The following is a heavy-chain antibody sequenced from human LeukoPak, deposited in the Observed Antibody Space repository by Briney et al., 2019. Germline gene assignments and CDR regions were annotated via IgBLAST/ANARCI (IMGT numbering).Heavy chain of an antibody. CDR3: ARSLKMTYSWLDP. Sequence: SETLSLTCTVSDGSISNYYWDWIRQPAGKGLEWIGRIYTSGTTNYNPSLKTRVTISLDKSKNQFSLKLSSVTAADTAVYYCARSLKMTYSWLDPWGQGAQVTVSS. J-gene: IGHJ5*02. CDR1: DGSISNYY. D-gene: IGHD4-11*01. V-gene: IGHV4-4*07. CDR2: IYTSGTT.